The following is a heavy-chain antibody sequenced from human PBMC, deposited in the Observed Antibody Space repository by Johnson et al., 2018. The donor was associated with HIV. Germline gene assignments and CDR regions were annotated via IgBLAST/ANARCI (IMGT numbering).Heavy chain of an antibody. V-gene: IGHV3-23*01. CDR2: ISGSGGST. J-gene: IGHJ3*02. CDR3: AREGIAAAVNAFDI. Sequence: MKWVRQTPGMGLEWVSAISGSGGSTYYADSVKGRFTISRDNSKNTLYLQMNSLRAEDTAVYYCAREGIAAAVNAFDIWGQGTMVIVSS. D-gene: IGHD6-13*01.